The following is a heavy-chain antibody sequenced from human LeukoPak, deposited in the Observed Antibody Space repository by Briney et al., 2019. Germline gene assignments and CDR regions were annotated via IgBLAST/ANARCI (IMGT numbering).Heavy chain of an antibody. CDR2: INYSGST. J-gene: IGHJ4*02. CDR3: ARGSPFFPFDY. Sequence: SETLSLTCTVSGGSISRYYWSWIRQPPGKGLEWIGYINYSGSTKYNPSLKSRVTISVDTSKNQFSLKLSSVTAADTAVYYCARGSPFFPFDYWGQGTLVTVSS. D-gene: IGHD3-10*01. V-gene: IGHV4-59*12. CDR1: GGSISRYY.